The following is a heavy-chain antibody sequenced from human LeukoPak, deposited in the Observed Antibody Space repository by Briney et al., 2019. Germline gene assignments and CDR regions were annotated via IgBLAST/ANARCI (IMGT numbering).Heavy chain of an antibody. CDR3: ARDRRLAVAGTDYYYGMDV. J-gene: IGHJ6*02. CDR2: TYYRSKWYN. CDR1: GDSVSINSAA. D-gene: IGHD6-19*01. Sequence: SQTLSLTFAISGDSVSINSAAWNWIRQSPSRGLEWLGRTYYRSKWYNDYAVSVKSRITINPDTSKNQFSLQLNSVTPEDTAVYYCARDRRLAVAGTDYYYGMDVWGQGTTVTVSS. V-gene: IGHV6-1*01.